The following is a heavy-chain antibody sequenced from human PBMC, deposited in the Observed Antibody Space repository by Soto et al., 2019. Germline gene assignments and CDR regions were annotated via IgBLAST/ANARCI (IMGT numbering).Heavy chain of an antibody. CDR3: ASRTTGGYFDL. D-gene: IGHD2-2*01. J-gene: IGHJ2*01. V-gene: IGHV3-23*01. CDR1: GFTFSSYA. Sequence: EVQLLESGGGLVQPGGSLRLSCAASGFTFSSYAMNWVRQAPGKGLGWVSVISGSGGSTYYADSVKGRFTISRDNSKNTLYLQMNSLRAEDTAGYYVASRTTGGYFDLWGRGTLVTVSS. CDR2: ISGSGGST.